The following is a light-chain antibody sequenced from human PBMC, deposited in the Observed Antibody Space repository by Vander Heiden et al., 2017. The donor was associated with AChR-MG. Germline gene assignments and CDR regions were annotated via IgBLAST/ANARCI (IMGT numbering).Light chain of an antibody. CDR3: MQALQTPAT. V-gene: IGKV2-28*01. CDR2: LAS. J-gene: IGKJ1*01. CDR1: QRLLHSNGYNY. Sequence: DIVMTQSPLSLPVTPGEPASISCRSSQRLLHSNGYNYLDWYLQKPGQSPQLLIYLASRRASGVPDRFSDSGSGIDFTLKISRVEAEDVGVYFCMQALQTPATFGQGTKVEIK.